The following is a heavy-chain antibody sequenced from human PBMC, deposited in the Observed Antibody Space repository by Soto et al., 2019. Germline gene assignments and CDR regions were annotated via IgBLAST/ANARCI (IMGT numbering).Heavy chain of an antibody. D-gene: IGHD6-19*01. V-gene: IGHV1-69*01. Sequence: QVQLVQSGAEVKTPGSSVRVSCKASGGTFSRYTLNWVRQAPGQGLEWTGGIIPRFGTRNYAPTLQDRVTIIADESTNTAYMELNSLMSEDTAVYYCARGRGFYNSGRSELDQWGQGTLVTVSS. CDR2: IIPRFGTR. CDR1: GGTFSRYT. J-gene: IGHJ4*02. CDR3: ARGRGFYNSGRSELDQ.